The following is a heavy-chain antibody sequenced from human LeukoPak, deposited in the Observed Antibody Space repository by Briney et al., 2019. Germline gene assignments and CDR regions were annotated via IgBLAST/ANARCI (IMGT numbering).Heavy chain of an antibody. CDR3: AIIDYYDSSGSDQ. CDR1: GYTLTELS. Sequence: ASVTVSCKVSGYTLTELSTHWVRHAPGKGLEWMGGFDPEDGETIYAQKFQGRVTMTEDTSTDTAYVELSSLRSEDTAVYYCAIIDYYDSSGSDQWGQGTMVTVSS. CDR2: FDPEDGET. J-gene: IGHJ3*01. D-gene: IGHD3-22*01. V-gene: IGHV1-24*01.